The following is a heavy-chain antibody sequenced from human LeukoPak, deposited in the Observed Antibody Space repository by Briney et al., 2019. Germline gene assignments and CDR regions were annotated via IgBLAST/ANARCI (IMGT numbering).Heavy chain of an antibody. V-gene: IGHV4-39*07. CDR1: GGSISSSSYY. CDR2: IYYSGST. Sequence: SETLSLTCTVSGGSISSSSYYWGWIRQPPGKGLEWIGSIYYSGSTYYNPSLKSRVTMSADTSKNQFSLKLSSVTAADTAVYYCARVPRSYYYYYYMDVWGKGTTVTVSS. CDR3: ARVPRSYYYYYYMDV. J-gene: IGHJ6*03.